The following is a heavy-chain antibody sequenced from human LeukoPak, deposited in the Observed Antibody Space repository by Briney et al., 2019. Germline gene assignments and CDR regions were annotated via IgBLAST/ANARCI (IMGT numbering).Heavy chain of an antibody. CDR1: GFTFSSNY. D-gene: IGHD3-9*01. CDR3: ACAYYDILTGYSSYYYYYGMDV. CDR2: IYSGGST. J-gene: IGHJ6*02. V-gene: IGHV3-66*02. Sequence: PGGSLRLSCAASGFTFSSNYMSWVRQAPGKGLEWVSVIYSGGSTYYADSVKGRFTISRDNSKNTLYLQMNSLRAEDTAVYYCACAYYDILTGYSSYYYYYGMDVWGQGTTVTVSS.